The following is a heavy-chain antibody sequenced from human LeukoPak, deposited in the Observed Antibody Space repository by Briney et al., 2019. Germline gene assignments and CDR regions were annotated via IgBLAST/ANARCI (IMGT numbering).Heavy chain of an antibody. CDR1: GFAFSSYW. Sequence: GGSLRLSCVASGFAFSSYWMNWVRQAPGKGLEWVSSISGSGSGGSTYYADSVKGRFTISRDNSKNTLYLQMNSLIAEDTAVYYCAKSGYNRFDYWGQGTRVTVSS. V-gene: IGHV3-23*01. CDR2: ISGSGSGGST. CDR3: AKSGYNRFDY. D-gene: IGHD5-24*01. J-gene: IGHJ4*02.